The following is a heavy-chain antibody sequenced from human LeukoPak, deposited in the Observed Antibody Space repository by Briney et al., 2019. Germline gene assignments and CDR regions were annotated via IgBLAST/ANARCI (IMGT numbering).Heavy chain of an antibody. Sequence: SVKVSCKASGGTFSSYAISWVRQAPGRGLEWVGGINPIFGSTNYAQKFQGRVTMTRDMSPSPVYMELSGLRSEDTAVYYCARDRYVGATTACVYWGQGTLVTVSS. CDR3: ARDRYVGATTACVY. CDR2: INPIFGST. J-gene: IGHJ4*02. CDR1: GGTFSSYA. V-gene: IGHV1-69*05. D-gene: IGHD1-26*01.